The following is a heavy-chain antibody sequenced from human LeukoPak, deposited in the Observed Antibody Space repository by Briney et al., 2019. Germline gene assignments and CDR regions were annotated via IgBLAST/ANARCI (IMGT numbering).Heavy chain of an antibody. V-gene: IGHV3-30*02. D-gene: IGHD5-24*01. CDR1: GFTFSSYG. Sequence: GGSLRLSCAASGFTFSSYGMHWVRQAPGKGLEWVAFIRYDGSNKYYADSVKGRFTISRDNSKNTLYLQMNSLRAEDTAVYYCARDVRDGYPTLFDYWGQGTLVTVSS. J-gene: IGHJ4*02. CDR3: ARDVRDGYPTLFDY. CDR2: IRYDGSNK.